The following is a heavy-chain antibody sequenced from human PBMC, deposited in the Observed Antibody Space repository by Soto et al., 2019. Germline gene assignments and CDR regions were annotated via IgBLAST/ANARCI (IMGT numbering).Heavy chain of an antibody. J-gene: IGHJ4*02. CDR3: VTRSGGLQYSPPRLDS. Sequence: EVQLLESGGGLVQPGGSLRLSCAASGLTFSGYGMSWVRQAPGTGLEWVSAISGSGSTTYYADSVKGRFTISRDDSKNILFLQMNSLKGEDTAVYYCVTRSGGLQYSPPRLDSWGQGTLVTVSS. V-gene: IGHV3-23*01. CDR2: ISGSGSTT. CDR1: GLTFSGYG. D-gene: IGHD4-4*01.